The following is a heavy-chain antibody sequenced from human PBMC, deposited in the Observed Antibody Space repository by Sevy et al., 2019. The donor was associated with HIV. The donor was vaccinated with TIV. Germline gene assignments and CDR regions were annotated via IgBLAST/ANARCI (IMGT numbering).Heavy chain of an antibody. J-gene: IGHJ5*02. CDR2: ISSNGGST. V-gene: IGHV3-64D*06. CDR1: GFTFSSYA. D-gene: IGHD6-13*01. Sequence: GGSLRLSCAASGFTFSSYAMSWVRQAPGKGLEYVSAISSNGGSTYYADSVKGRFTISRDNSKNTLYLQMSSLRAEDTAVYYCVKGPYSSSWYSLNWFDPWGQGTLVTVSS. CDR3: VKGPYSSSWYSLNWFDP.